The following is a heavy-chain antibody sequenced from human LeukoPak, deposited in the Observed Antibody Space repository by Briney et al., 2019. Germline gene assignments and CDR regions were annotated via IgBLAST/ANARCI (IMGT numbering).Heavy chain of an antibody. CDR2: ISYDGSNK. Sequence: SCKASGFTFSSYGMHWVRQAPGKGLEWVAVISYDGSNKYYADSVKGRFTISRDNSKNTLYLQMNSLRAEDTAVYYCAKDFGPYGMDVWGKGTTVTVSS. J-gene: IGHJ6*04. V-gene: IGHV3-30*18. D-gene: IGHD3-10*01. CDR1: GFTFSSYG. CDR3: AKDFGPYGMDV.